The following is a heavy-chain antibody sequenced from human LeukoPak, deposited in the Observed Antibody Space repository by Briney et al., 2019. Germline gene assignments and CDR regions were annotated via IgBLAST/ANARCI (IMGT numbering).Heavy chain of an antibody. Sequence: SETLSLTCTVSGGSISSYYWSWIRQPPGKGLEWIGYIYYSGSTYYNPSLKSRVTISVDTSKNQFSLKLSSVTAADTAVYYCPRAPPPAQAMVDYWGKGPLVPVSP. V-gene: IGHV4-59*12. CDR2: IYYSGST. CDR3: PRAPPPAQAMVDY. D-gene: IGHD5-18*01. CDR1: GGSISSYY. J-gene: IGHJ4*02.